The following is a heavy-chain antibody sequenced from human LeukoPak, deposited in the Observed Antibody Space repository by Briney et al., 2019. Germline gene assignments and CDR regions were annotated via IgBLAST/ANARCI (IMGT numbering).Heavy chain of an antibody. V-gene: IGHV3-11*01. J-gene: IGHJ6*02. CDR3: ARSGAIYYYYGMDV. Sequence: PGGSLRLSCAASGFTFSDYYMSWIRQAPGKGLERVSYISSSGSTIYYADSVKGRFTISRDNAKNSLYLQMNSLRAEDTAVYYCARSGAIYYYYGMDVWGQGTTVTVSS. CDR2: ISSSGSTI. CDR1: GFTFSDYY. D-gene: IGHD2-21*01.